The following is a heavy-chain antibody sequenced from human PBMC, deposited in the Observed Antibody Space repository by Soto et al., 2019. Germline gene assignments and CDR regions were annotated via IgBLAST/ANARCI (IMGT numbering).Heavy chain of an antibody. CDR2: IDSGGIT. V-gene: IGHV3-53*01. CDR1: EFSVSTNY. J-gene: IGHJ6*02. Sequence: GSLRLSCAASEFSVSTNYMTWVRQAPGKGLEWVSLIDSGGITDYTDSVKGRFTMSRDSSKNTLYLEMSSLRAEDTAVYYCARGGALYYYYGMDVWGQGTTVTVSS. D-gene: IGHD3-16*01. CDR3: ARGGALYYYYGMDV.